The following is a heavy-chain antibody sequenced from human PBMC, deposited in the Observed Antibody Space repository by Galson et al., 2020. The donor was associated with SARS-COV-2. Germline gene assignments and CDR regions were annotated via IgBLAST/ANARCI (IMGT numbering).Heavy chain of an antibody. D-gene: IGHD3-22*01. Sequence: SETLSLTCTVSGGSISSSSSYWGWIRQPPGKGPEWIGIIYYSGSTYYNPSLKSRVTISVDTSKNQFSLKVSSVTAADTAVYFCARVQGGKYYYDRGWFDPWGQGTLVTVSS. V-gene: IGHV4-39*01. CDR1: GGSISSSSSY. CDR2: IYYSGST. J-gene: IGHJ5*02. CDR3: ARVQGGKYYYDRGWFDP.